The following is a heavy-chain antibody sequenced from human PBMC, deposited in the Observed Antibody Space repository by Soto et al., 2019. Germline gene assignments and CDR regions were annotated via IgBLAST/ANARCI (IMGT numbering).Heavy chain of an antibody. D-gene: IGHD6-6*01. CDR1: GFTFSNYA. Sequence: GGSLRLSCAASGFTFSNYAMSWVRQAPGRGLEWVSGINNSGGSTYYAASVKGRFTISRDNSKNTLFLQMNSLRAEDTAVYYCAKRIAARPRVLDYWGQGTLVTVSS. CDR2: INNSGGST. J-gene: IGHJ4*02. CDR3: AKRIAARPRVLDY. V-gene: IGHV3-23*01.